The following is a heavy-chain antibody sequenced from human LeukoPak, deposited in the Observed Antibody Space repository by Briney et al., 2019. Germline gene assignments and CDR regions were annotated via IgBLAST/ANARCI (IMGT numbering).Heavy chain of an antibody. D-gene: IGHD3-3*01. CDR3: QSRFLEWLLDY. CDR1: GGSFSGYY. J-gene: IGHJ4*02. V-gene: IGHV4-34*01. Sequence: SETLSLTCAVYGGSFSGYYWSWIRQPPGKGLEWIGSIYDTGSTFYNPSLKSRVIISVDTSKNQFSLKLSSVTAADTAVYYCQSRFLEWLLDYWGQGTLVTVSS. CDR2: IYDTGST.